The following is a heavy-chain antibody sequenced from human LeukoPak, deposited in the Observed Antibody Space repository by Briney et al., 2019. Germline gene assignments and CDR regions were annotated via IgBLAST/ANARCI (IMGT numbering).Heavy chain of an antibody. Sequence: GGSLRLSCADFGITFNNYWLAWVRQVPGKGLEWVANIRQGGSEEYYVESVKGRFTISRDNAKKSVYLQMNSLRAEDTAVYYCARGLELPPDWFDPWGQGTLVTVSS. CDR2: IRQGGSEE. J-gene: IGHJ5*02. CDR1: GITFNNYW. D-gene: IGHD1-7*01. V-gene: IGHV3-7*01. CDR3: ARGLELPPDWFDP.